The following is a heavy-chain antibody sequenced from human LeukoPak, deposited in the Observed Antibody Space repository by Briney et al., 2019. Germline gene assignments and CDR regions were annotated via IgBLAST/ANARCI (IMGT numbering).Heavy chain of an antibody. CDR1: GYTFTSYG. Sequence: ASVKVSCKAGGYTFTSYGISWVRQAPGQGLEWMGWISVYSDTTKYAKKFQGRVTMSTDIATSTAYMELRSLRSDDTAVYYCAIDEYDILTGYYSPARNWGQGTLVTVSS. J-gene: IGHJ4*02. CDR3: AIDEYDILTGYYSPARN. D-gene: IGHD3-9*01. CDR2: ISVYSDTT. V-gene: IGHV1-18*01.